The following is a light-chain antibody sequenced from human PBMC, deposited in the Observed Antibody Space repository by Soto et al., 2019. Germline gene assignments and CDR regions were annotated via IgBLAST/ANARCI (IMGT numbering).Light chain of an antibody. V-gene: IGKV2-28*01. CDR2: LGS. Sequence: DIVMTQSPLSLPVTPGEPASISCRSSQSLLHSNGYTYLDWYLQKPGQSPQLLIYLGSNRASGVPDRFSGSGSGTDFTLKISGVEAEDVGVYYCMQALQTPWTLGQGTKVDLK. J-gene: IGKJ1*01. CDR1: QSLLHSNGYTY. CDR3: MQALQTPWT.